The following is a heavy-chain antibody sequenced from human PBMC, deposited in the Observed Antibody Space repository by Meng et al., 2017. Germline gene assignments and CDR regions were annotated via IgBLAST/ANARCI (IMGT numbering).Heavy chain of an antibody. CDR1: GYTLTELS. CDR2: FDPEDGET. Sequence: GQLGKWGAEVKKPGASVKVSCKVSGYTLTELSMHWVRQAPGKGLEWMGGFDPEDGETIYAQKFQGRVTMTEDTSTDTAYMELSSLRSEDTAVYYCAAYSGYDYYFDYWGQGTLVTVSS. V-gene: IGHV1-24*01. D-gene: IGHD5-12*01. J-gene: IGHJ4*02. CDR3: AAYSGYDYYFDY.